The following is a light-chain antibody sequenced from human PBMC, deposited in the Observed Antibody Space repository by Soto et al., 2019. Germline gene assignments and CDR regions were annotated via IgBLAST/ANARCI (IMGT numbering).Light chain of an antibody. CDR2: QAS. V-gene: IGKV1-5*03. CDR3: QQYLTHWWT. Sequence: EIQMTQSPSTLSASVGDRVTITCRASQNISIWLAWYQQKPGKAPTILVSQASSLESGVPSRFSGSGSGTEFTLTISSMQTDDFANYYCQQYLTHWWTFGQGTKVDIK. J-gene: IGKJ1*01. CDR1: QNISIW.